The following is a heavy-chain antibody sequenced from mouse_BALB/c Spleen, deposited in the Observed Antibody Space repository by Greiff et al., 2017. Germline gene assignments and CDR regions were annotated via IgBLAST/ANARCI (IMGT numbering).Heavy chain of an antibody. CDR3: ARDYGSSYWYFDV. D-gene: IGHD1-1*01. CDR1: GFTFSSYA. J-gene: IGHJ1*01. CDR2: ISSGGST. V-gene: IGHV5-6-5*01. Sequence: VVESGGGLVKPGGSLKLSCAASGFTFSSYAMSWVRQTPEKRLEWVASISSGGSTYYPDSVKGRFTISRDNARNILYLQMSSLRSEDTAMYYCARDYGSSYWYFDVWGAGTTVTVSS.